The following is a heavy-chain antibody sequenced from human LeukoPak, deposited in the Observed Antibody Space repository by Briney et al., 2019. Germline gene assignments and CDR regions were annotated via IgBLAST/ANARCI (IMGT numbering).Heavy chain of an antibody. V-gene: IGHV3-9*03. CDR1: GFTFDDYA. Sequence: GGSLRLSCAASGFTFDDYAMHWVRQAPGKGLEWVSGISWNSGGIGYADSVKGRFTISRDNSKNTLYLHMGSLTTEDMAVYCCARDLGGVAEYYFDYWGQGILVTVSS. CDR3: ARDLGGVAEYYFDY. CDR2: ISWNSGGI. J-gene: IGHJ4*02. D-gene: IGHD6-19*01.